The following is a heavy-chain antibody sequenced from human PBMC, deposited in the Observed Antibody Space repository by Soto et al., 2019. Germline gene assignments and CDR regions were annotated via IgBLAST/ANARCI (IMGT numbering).Heavy chain of an antibody. CDR1: GFIFSSYA. CDR3: ARDPTLDPYYYGSGEYYFDY. CDR2: ISGSGGST. J-gene: IGHJ4*02. D-gene: IGHD3-10*01. Sequence: PGGSLRLSCAASGFIFSSYAMSWVRQAPGKGLEWVSAISGSGGSTYYADSVKGRFTISRDNAKNSLYLQMNSLRAEDTAVYYCARDPTLDPYYYGSGEYYFDYWGQGTLVTVSS. V-gene: IGHV3-23*01.